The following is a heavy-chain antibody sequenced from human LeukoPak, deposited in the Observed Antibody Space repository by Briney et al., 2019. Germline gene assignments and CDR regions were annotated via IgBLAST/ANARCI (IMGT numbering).Heavy chain of an antibody. CDR2: IYSSGST. J-gene: IGHJ6*02. CDR3: ARHFYGSGSYRAYGMDV. D-gene: IGHD3-10*01. Sequence: SETLSLTCTVSGGSISSYYWSWIRQPPGKGLEWIGYIYSSGSTNYNPSLKSRVTISVATSENQFSLKVSSVTAADTAVYYCARHFYGSGSYRAYGMDVWGQGTTVTVSS. V-gene: IGHV4-59*08. CDR1: GGSISSYY.